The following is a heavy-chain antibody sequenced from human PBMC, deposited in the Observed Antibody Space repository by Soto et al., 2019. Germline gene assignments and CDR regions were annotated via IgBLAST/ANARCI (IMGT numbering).Heavy chain of an antibody. CDR2: ISWNSGSI. D-gene: IGHD3-3*01. Sequence: LSCAASGFTFDDYAMHWVRQAPGKGLEWVSGISWNSGSIGYADSVKGRFTISRDNAKNSLYLQMNSLRAEDTALYYCAKALGVLRFLEWLPLDVWGQGTTVTVSS. V-gene: IGHV3-9*01. CDR1: GFTFDDYA. J-gene: IGHJ6*02. CDR3: AKALGVLRFLEWLPLDV.